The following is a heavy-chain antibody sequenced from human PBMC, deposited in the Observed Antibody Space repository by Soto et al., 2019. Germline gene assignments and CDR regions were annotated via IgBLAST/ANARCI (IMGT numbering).Heavy chain of an antibody. D-gene: IGHD3-16*01. CDR3: ARHWSTFVWYFDL. V-gene: IGHV4-30-2*01. J-gene: IGHJ2*01. Sequence: TLPHTCAVSGGSIISGGYSWSWIRQPPGKGLEWIGYIYHSGSTYYNPSLKSRVTISVDRSKNQFSLKLSSVTAADTAVYYCARHWSTFVWYFDLWGRGTLLTVSS. CDR1: GGSIISGGYS. CDR2: IYHSGST.